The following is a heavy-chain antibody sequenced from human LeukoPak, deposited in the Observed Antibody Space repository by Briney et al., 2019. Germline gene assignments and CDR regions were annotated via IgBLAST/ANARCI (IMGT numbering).Heavy chain of an antibody. V-gene: IGHV3-30*02. J-gene: IGHJ3*02. CDR1: GFTFSSYG. CDR2: IRYDGSNK. CDR3: AKDLTYGEYAGGDAFDI. D-gene: IGHD4-17*01. Sequence: GGSLRLSCAASGFTFSSYGMHWVRQAPGKGLEWVAFIRYDGSNKYYADSVKGRFTISRDNSKNTLYLQMNSLRAEDTAVYYCAKDLTYGEYAGGDAFDIWGQGTMVTVSS.